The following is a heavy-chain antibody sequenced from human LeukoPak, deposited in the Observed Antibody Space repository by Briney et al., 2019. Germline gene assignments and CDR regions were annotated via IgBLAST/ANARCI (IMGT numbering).Heavy chain of an antibody. Sequence: SETLSLTCTVSGGSISSYYWSWIRQPPGKGLEWIGYIYYSGSANYNPSLKSRVTISVDTSKNQFSLKLSSVTAADTAVSYCARGSLGPAHYFDYWGQGTLVTVSS. CDR2: IYYSGSA. V-gene: IGHV4-59*01. D-gene: IGHD1-14*01. CDR3: ARGSLGPAHYFDY. CDR1: GGSISSYY. J-gene: IGHJ4*02.